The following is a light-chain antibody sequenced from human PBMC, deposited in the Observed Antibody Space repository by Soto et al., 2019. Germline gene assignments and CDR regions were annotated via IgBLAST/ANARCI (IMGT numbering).Light chain of an antibody. J-gene: IGLJ2*01. V-gene: IGLV2-11*01. CDR1: SSDVGGYNY. Sequence: QSALTQPRSVSGSPGQSVTISCTGTSSDVGGYNYVSWYQQHPGKAPKLMIYDVSKRPSGVPDRFSGSKSGNTASLTISGLXXXDEXDYYCCSYAGSYVVFGGGTKLTVL. CDR2: DVS. CDR3: CSYAGSYVV.